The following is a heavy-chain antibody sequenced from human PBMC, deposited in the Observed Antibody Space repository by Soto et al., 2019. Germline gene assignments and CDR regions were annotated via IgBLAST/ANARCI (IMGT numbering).Heavy chain of an antibody. CDR1: GFTFNTYN. CDR2: ISSGSGTI. D-gene: IGHD3-3*01. CDR3: AGGTWSGGVWRTDY. V-gene: IGHV3-48*01. Sequence: EVQLVESGGDLVQPGGSLRLSCAASGFTFNTYNMNWVRQAPGKGLEWVSYISSGSGTIYYADSVKGRFTISRDNAKNSLYLQMDRLRAEDTAVYYCAGGTWSGGVWRTDYWGQGTLVTVSS. J-gene: IGHJ4*02.